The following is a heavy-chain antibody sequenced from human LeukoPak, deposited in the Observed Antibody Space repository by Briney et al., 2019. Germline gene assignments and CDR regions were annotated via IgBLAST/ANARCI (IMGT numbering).Heavy chain of an antibody. CDR3: ARHVTISGPYDASDI. Sequence: PSETLSLTCTVSGDSISIYYWSLIRQPPGKGLEWIGYIYYSGGTDYNPSLKSRVTISVDTSKNQFSLKLRSVTAADTAVYYCARHVTISGPYDASDIWGQGTMVTVSP. CDR1: GDSISIYY. CDR2: IYYSGGT. J-gene: IGHJ3*02. D-gene: IGHD5-24*01. V-gene: IGHV4-59*08.